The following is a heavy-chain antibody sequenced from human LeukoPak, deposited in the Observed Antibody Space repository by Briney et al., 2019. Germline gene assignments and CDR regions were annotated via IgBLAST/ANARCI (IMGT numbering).Heavy chain of an antibody. J-gene: IGHJ4*02. V-gene: IGHV3-53*01. CDR2: IYSGGTA. D-gene: IGHD3-22*01. CDR1: GFSVSGNY. CDR3: AKASVVYYESSGPFDF. Sequence: GGSLRLSCAASGFSVSGNYMHWVRQAPGKGLEWVSVIYSGGTAYYADSVKGRFTISRDSSKNTLYLQMNSLRVEDTAVYYCAKASVVYYESSGPFDFWGQGTLVTVSS.